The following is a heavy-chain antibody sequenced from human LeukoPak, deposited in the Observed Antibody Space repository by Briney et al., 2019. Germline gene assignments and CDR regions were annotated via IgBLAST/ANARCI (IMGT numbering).Heavy chain of an antibody. CDR3: AKPEASGSYGY. Sequence: GGSLRLSCAASGFSFSAYSMHWVRQAPGKGLEWVAIISYDGSNKYYADSVKGRFTISRDNSKNTLYLQMNSLRAEDTAVYYCAKPEASGSYGYWGQGTLVTVSS. V-gene: IGHV3-30*18. CDR2: ISYDGSNK. CDR1: GFSFSAYS. D-gene: IGHD1-26*01. J-gene: IGHJ4*02.